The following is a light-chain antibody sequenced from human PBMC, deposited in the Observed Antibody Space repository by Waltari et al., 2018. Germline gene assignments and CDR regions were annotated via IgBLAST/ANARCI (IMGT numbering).Light chain of an antibody. J-gene: IGKJ2*01. Sequence: DIVMTQSPDLLAVSLGERATINCKSSRRVLYSGNSKNFLAWYQQKPGQPPKLLIYWASTRESGVPDRFVGSGSGTDFTLTISSLQAEDVAIYYCQQHYTTPQTFGQGTKLEI. CDR3: QQHYTTPQT. CDR2: WAS. CDR1: RRVLYSGNSKNF. V-gene: IGKV4-1*01.